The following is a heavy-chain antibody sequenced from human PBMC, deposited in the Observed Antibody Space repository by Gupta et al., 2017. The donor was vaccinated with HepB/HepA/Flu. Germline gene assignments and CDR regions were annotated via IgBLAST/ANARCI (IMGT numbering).Heavy chain of an antibody. CDR1: GFTFNKFG. Sequence: VQLVESGGGVVQPGGSLRLSSAASGFTFNKFGMHWVRQAPGKGLEWVAVSWMDGTKKVYADSVKGRFTISRDNSKNTLYLQMDRLTAEDTALYYCGRDPGSDNPIDYWGQGTPVTVSS. CDR2: SWMDGTKK. CDR3: GRDPGSDNPIDY. J-gene: IGHJ4*02. D-gene: IGHD1-1*01. V-gene: IGHV3-33*01.